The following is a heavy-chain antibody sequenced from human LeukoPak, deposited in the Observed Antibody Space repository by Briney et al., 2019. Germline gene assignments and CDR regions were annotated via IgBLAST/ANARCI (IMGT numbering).Heavy chain of an antibody. CDR3: ARWFCISNTCYHMDV. D-gene: IGHD2-2*01. CDR1: GGSFSTYY. J-gene: IGHJ6*03. CDR2: IYSSGTT. V-gene: IGHV4-59*01. Sequence: SETLSLSCTVSGGSFSTYYWSWIRQPPGEGLEWIGYIYSSGTTIYNPSLKSRVTMSEDTSKNQLSLRLSSVTAADTAVYYCARWFCISNTCYHMDVWGKGTTVTVSS.